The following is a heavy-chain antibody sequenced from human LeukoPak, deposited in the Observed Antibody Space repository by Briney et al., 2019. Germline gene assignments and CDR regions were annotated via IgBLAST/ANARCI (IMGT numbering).Heavy chain of an antibody. Sequence: GSLRLSCAASGFTLSSYWMSWVRQAPGKGLEWIGEINHSGSTNYNPSLKSRVTISVDTSKNQFSLKLSFVTAADTAVYYCARGRRITMVRGVSRLSNYFDYWGQGTLVTVSS. V-gene: IGHV4-34*01. CDR2: INHSGST. CDR3: ARGRRITMVRGVSRLSNYFDY. J-gene: IGHJ4*02. D-gene: IGHD3-10*01. CDR1: GFTLSSYW.